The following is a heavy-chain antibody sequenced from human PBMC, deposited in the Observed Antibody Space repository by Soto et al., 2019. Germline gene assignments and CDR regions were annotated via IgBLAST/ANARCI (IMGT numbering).Heavy chain of an antibody. CDR2: IYHSGST. Sequence: SETLSLTCAVSGGSISSGGYSWSWIRQPPGKGLEWIGYIYHSGSTYYNPSLKSRVTISVDRSKNQFSLKLSSVTAADTAVYYCARSMGSHDYGDYGEGYYYYGMDVWGQGTTVTVSS. CDR1: GGSISSGGYS. D-gene: IGHD4-17*01. J-gene: IGHJ6*02. V-gene: IGHV4-30-2*01. CDR3: ARSMGSHDYGDYGEGYYYYGMDV.